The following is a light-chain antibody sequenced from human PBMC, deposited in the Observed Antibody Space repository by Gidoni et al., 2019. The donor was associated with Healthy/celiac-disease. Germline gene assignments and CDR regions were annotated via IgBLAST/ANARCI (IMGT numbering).Light chain of an antibody. Sequence: QSALTQPASVSGSPGHSITISCTGTSSDVGGYNYVSWYQQHPGKAPKLMIYEVSNRPSGVSNRFFGSKSGNTASLTISGLQAEDEADYYCSSYTSSSPVVFGGGTKLTVL. CDR3: SSYTSSSPVV. CDR1: SSDVGGYNY. CDR2: EVS. J-gene: IGLJ2*01. V-gene: IGLV2-14*01.